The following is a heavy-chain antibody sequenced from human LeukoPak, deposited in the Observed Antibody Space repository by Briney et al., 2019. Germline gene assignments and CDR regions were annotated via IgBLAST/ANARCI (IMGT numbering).Heavy chain of an antibody. CDR3: ARHSSSAWYYYFGY. CDR2: IYFGGTT. CDR1: GGSLTKTNYY. V-gene: IGHV4-39*01. J-gene: IGHJ4*02. Sequence: SETLSLTCTVSGGSLTKTNYYWGWVRQPPGKGLEWFGGIYFGGTTYYNPSLRSRLTISVDTSKNQFSLKLNSVTAADTAVYFCARHSSSAWYYYFGYWGQGALVTVSS. D-gene: IGHD6-19*01.